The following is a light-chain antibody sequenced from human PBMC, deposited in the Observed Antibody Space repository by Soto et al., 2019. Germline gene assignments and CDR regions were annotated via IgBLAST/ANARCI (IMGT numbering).Light chain of an antibody. V-gene: IGLV1-51*02. Sequence: QSVLTQPPSVSAAPGQKVTIACSGVSSNIVRYSLSWYQQLPGTAPKLLIYENSKRPSGIPDRFSGSKSGTSGTLGITGLQPGDEADYYCGTWDSSLNVVFGGGTKLTVL. CDR2: ENS. CDR3: GTWDSSLNVV. CDR1: SSNIVRYS. J-gene: IGLJ3*02.